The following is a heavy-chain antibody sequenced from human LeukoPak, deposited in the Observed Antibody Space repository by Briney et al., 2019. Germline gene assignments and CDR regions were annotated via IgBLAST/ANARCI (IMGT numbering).Heavy chain of an antibody. CDR1: GGSINSSY. Sequence: SETLSLTCTVSGGSINSSYWNWIRQPPGKGLEWIGYIYYSGSTTYNPSLKSRVTISVDTSKNQFSLKMRSVTAADTAVYYCARKYHDILTGYTAMDVWGQGTTVTVSS. CDR2: IYYSGST. CDR3: ARKYHDILTGYTAMDV. D-gene: IGHD3-9*01. V-gene: IGHV4-59*01. J-gene: IGHJ6*02.